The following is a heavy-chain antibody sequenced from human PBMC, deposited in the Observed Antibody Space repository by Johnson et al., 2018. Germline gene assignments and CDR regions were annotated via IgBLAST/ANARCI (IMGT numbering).Heavy chain of an antibody. Sequence: QVQLVQSGGGVVQPGRSLRLSCAASGFTFSSYGMHWVRQAPGKGLEWVAVISYEGSNKSYADSVTGRFTIFSDNSKNTLDLQMNRLRAVDTAVYYCAKRGTTEVVVADFYYYYYGMDVWGQGTTVTVSS. J-gene: IGHJ6*02. CDR3: AKRGTTEVVVADFYYYYYGMDV. CDR1: GFTFSSYG. CDR2: ISYEGSNK. V-gene: IGHV3-30*18. D-gene: IGHD2-15*01.